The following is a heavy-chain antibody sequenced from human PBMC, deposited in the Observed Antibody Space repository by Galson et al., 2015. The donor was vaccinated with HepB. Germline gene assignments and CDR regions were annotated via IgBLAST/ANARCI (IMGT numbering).Heavy chain of an antibody. CDR3: AKEESYYAFDI. CDR1: GFTFSSYG. D-gene: IGHD1-26*01. J-gene: IGHJ3*02. V-gene: IGHV3-30*18. CDR2: ISYDGSNK. Sequence: SLRLSCAASGFTFSSYGMHWVRQAPGKGLEWVAVISYDGSNKYYADSVKGRFTISRDNSKNTLYLQMNSLRAEDTAVYYCAKEESYYAFDIWGQGTMVTVSS.